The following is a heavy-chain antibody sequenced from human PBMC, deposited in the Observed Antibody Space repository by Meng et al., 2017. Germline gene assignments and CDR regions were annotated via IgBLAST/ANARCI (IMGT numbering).Heavy chain of an antibody. CDR1: GFTFSSYA. D-gene: IGHD2-2*01. Sequence: GESLKISCAASGFTFSSYAMSWVRQAPGKGLEWVSGINWNGGSTGYVDSVKGRFTISRDNAKNSLYLQMNSLRAEDTALYYCARDRLAGYCSSTSCYGFDMWGQGTMVTVSS. CDR3: ARDRLAGYCSSTSCYGFDM. V-gene: IGHV3-20*04. CDR2: INWNGGST. J-gene: IGHJ3*02.